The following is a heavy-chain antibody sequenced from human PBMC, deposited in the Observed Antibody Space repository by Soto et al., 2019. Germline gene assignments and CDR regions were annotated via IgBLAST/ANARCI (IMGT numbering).Heavy chain of an antibody. CDR1: EGTFNSYA. CDR3: ASGASRWYPYFFDS. CDR2: IIPYYNTL. D-gene: IGHD6-13*01. V-gene: IGHV1-69*01. J-gene: IGHJ4*02. Sequence: QAQVVQSGAEVRKPGSSVKLSCKASEGTFNSYAIAWVRQAPEQGLEWMGGIIPYYNTLNYAQKFQDRVTIIADDSTNTVYMELSSLRSDDTAVYFCASGASRWYPYFFDSWAQGTLVTVSS.